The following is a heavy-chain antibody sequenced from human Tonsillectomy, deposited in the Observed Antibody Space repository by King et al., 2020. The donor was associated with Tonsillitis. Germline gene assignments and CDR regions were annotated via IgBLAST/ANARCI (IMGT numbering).Heavy chain of an antibody. Sequence: VQLVESGAEVKKPGESLKISCKGSGYSFTSYWIGWVRQMPGKGLEWMGIIYPGDSDTRYSPSFQGQVTISADKSISTAYLQWSSLKASDTAMYYCARLAIPGSYMGYYYYGMDVWGQGTTVTVSS. CDR3: ARLAIPGSYMGYYYYGMDV. J-gene: IGHJ6*02. V-gene: IGHV5-51*01. D-gene: IGHD3-10*01. CDR1: GYSFTSYW. CDR2: IYPGDSDT.